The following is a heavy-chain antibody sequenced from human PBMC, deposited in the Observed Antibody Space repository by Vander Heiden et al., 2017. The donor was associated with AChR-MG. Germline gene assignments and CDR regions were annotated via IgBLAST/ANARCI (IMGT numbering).Heavy chain of an antibody. CDR3: ARGYFDWLLVSPFDY. CDR1: GGSFSGYY. Sequence: QVQLQQWGAGLLKPSETLSLTCAVYGGSFSGYYWSWIRQPPGKGLEWIGEINHSGSTNYNPSLKSRVTISVDTSKNQFSLKLSYVTAADTAVYYCARGYFDWLLVSPFDYWGQGTLVTVSS. V-gene: IGHV4-34*01. CDR2: INHSGST. D-gene: IGHD3-9*01. J-gene: IGHJ4*02.